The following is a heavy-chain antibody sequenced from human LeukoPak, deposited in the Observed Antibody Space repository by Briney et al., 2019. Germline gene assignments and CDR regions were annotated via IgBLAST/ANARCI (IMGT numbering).Heavy chain of an antibody. Sequence: SETLSLTCTVSGGSISSYCWSWIRQPPGKGLEWIGYIYYSGSTNYNPSLKSRVTISVDTSKNQFSLKLSSVTAADTAVYYCARDRAVAGLDYWGQGTLVTVSS. CDR2: IYYSGST. CDR3: ARDRAVAGLDY. CDR1: GGSISSYC. D-gene: IGHD6-19*01. J-gene: IGHJ4*02. V-gene: IGHV4-59*01.